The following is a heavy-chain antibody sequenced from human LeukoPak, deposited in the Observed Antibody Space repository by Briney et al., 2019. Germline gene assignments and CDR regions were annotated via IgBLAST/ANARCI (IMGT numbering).Heavy chain of an antibody. CDR1: GGSISSYY. J-gene: IGHJ4*02. Sequence: KPSETLSLTCSVSGGSISSYYWSWIRQPPGKGLEWIGYIYYSGSTNYNPSLKSRVTISVDTSNSQFSLKLNSVTAADTAVYYCARASRGEQLAGLDYWGQGTLVTVSS. CDR3: ARASRGEQLAGLDY. CDR2: IYYSGST. V-gene: IGHV4-59*01. D-gene: IGHD6-6*01.